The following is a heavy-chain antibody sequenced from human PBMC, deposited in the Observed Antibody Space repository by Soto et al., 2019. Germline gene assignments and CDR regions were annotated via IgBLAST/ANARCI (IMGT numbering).Heavy chain of an antibody. CDR3: ARKGGKQWLVAGFDP. D-gene: IGHD6-19*01. CDR2: INHSGST. CDR1: GGSFSGYY. Sequence: PSETLSLTCAVYGGSFSGYYLSWIRQPPGKGLEWIGEINHSGSTNYNPSLKSRVTISVDTSKNQFSLKLSSVTAADTAVYYCARKGGKQWLVAGFDPWGQGTLVTV. V-gene: IGHV4-34*01. J-gene: IGHJ5*02.